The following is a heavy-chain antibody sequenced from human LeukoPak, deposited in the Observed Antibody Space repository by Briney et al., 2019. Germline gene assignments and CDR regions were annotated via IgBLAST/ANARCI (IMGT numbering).Heavy chain of an antibody. CDR3: GRVSRATGYYYVEF. J-gene: IGHJ4*02. Sequence: GGSLRLSCAASGFTFSTYSVNWVGQAPGKGLEWVSYIRFGGDTMYYADSVKGRFTISRDDAQNSMHLQMNSLRADDTAVYYCGRVSRATGYYYVEFWGQGTLVTVSS. V-gene: IGHV3-48*04. CDR2: IRFGGDTM. CDR1: GFTFSTYS. D-gene: IGHD3-9*01.